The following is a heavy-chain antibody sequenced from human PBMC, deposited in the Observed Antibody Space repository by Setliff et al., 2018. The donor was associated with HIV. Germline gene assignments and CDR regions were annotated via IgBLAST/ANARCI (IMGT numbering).Heavy chain of an antibody. J-gene: IGHJ6*03. V-gene: IGHV3-30*02. CDR2: IQHDGSYA. D-gene: IGHD5-12*01. CDR3: AKGRRPLDLVSTSIRYYFYMGV. Sequence: GESLKISCAASGFRFETFGMYWVRQAPGKGLEWVAFIQHDGSYAYHADSVKGRFTMSRDNSKNTVSLEMNSLRVEDTGVYYCAKGRRPLDLVSTSIRYYFYMGVWGKRSTVTVSS. CDR1: GFRFETFG.